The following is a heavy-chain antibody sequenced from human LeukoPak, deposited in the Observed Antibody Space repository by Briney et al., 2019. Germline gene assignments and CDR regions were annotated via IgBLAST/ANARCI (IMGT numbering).Heavy chain of an antibody. D-gene: IGHD5-12*01. J-gene: IGHJ4*02. V-gene: IGHV7-4-1*02. CDR2: INTNTGNP. CDR3: ARGKYSGYDYLWDY. CDR1: GYTFTSYA. Sequence: GASVKVSCKASGYTFTSYAMNWVRQAPGQGLEWMGWINTNTGNPTYAQGFTGRFVFSLDTSVSTAYLQISSLKAEDTAVYYCARGKYSGYDYLWDYWGQGTPVTVSS.